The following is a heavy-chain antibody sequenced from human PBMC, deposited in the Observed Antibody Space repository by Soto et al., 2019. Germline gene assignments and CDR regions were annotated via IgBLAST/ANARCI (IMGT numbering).Heavy chain of an antibody. CDR3: ARQRWKQMNRTDWFDP. CDR2: IYYSGST. D-gene: IGHD1-1*01. V-gene: IGHV4-59*08. CDR1: GGSISSYY. Sequence: SETLSLTCTVSGGSISSYYWSWIRQPPGKGLEWIGYIYYSGSTNYNPSLKSRVTISVDTSKNQLSLKLSSVTAANTAVYYCARQRWKQMNRTDWFDPWGQGTLVTVS. J-gene: IGHJ5*02.